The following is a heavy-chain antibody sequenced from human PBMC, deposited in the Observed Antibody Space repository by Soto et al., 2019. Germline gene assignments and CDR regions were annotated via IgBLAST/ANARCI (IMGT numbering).Heavy chain of an antibody. CDR1: GGSISSGGYY. CDR3: AREPTLGYSYGEYYFDY. V-gene: IGHV4-31*03. D-gene: IGHD5-18*01. J-gene: IGHJ4*02. CDR2: IYYSGST. Sequence: SETLSLTCTVSGGSISSGGYYWSWIRQHPGKGLEWIGYIYYSGSTYHNPSLKSRVTISVDTSKNQFSLKLSSVTAADTAVYYCAREPTLGYSYGEYYFDYWGQGTLVTVSS.